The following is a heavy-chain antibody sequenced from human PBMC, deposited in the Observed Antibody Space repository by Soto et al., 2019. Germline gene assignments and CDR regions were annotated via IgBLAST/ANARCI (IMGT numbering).Heavy chain of an antibody. CDR3: AKDLYYGSGKGGGLNWFDP. CDR1: GFTFSSYG. CDR2: ISYDGSNK. V-gene: IGHV3-30*18. J-gene: IGHJ5*02. D-gene: IGHD3-10*01. Sequence: GGSLRLSCAASGFTFSSYGMHWVRQAPGKGLEWVAVISYDGSNKYYADSVKGRFTISRDNSKNTRYLQMNSLRAEDTDVYYCAKDLYYGSGKGGGLNWFDPWGQGTLVTVSS.